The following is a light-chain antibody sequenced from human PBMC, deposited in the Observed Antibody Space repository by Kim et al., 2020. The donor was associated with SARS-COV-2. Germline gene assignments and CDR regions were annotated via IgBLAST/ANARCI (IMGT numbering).Light chain of an antibody. CDR3: NSRDSSGNHWV. CDR2: GKN. V-gene: IGLV3-19*01. J-gene: IGLJ3*02. Sequence: SSELTQDPAVSVALGQTVRITCQGDSLRSYYASWXQQKPGQAPVLVIYGKNNRPSGIPDRFSGSSSGNTAPLTITGAQAEDEADYYCNSRDSSGNHWVFG. CDR1: SLRSYY.